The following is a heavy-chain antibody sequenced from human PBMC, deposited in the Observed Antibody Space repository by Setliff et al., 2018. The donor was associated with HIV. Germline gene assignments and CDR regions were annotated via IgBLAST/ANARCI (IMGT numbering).Heavy chain of an antibody. CDR2: IYTSGST. D-gene: IGHD6-6*01. Sequence: SETLSLTCTVSGGSISSGGYYWSWIRQPAGKGLEWIGHIYTSGSTNYNPSLKSRVTISVDTSKNQFSLKLSSVTAADTAVYYCARHVGYSSSSLDYWGQGTLVTVSS. J-gene: IGHJ4*02. CDR3: ARHVGYSSSSLDY. V-gene: IGHV4-61*09. CDR1: GGSISSGGYY.